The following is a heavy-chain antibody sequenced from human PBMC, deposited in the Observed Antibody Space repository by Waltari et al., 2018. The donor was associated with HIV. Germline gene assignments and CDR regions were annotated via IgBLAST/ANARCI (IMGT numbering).Heavy chain of an antibody. CDR3: ARGASGRLQARGGYFGLDI. CDR2: IESDGRA. Sequence: EVKVVESGGALVQPGGSLRLSCVGSGFTVSHNYMMWVRQSPGEGQEWGEVIESDGRAYYRESAKGRFTITRDTCKNTVFLQMNRLRLEDTGIFYCARGASGRLQARGGYFGLDIWGRGTTVTVSS. J-gene: IGHJ6*02. D-gene: IGHD2-15*01. CDR1: GFTVSHNY. V-gene: IGHV3-66*02.